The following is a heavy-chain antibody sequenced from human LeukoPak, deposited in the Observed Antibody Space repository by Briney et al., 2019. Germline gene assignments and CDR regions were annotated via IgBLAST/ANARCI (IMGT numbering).Heavy chain of an antibody. Sequence: GGSLRLSCAASGFTVSSNYMSWVRQAPGVGLEWGLQWLSGISSSGGSSFYADSVKGRFTISRDNSENVLYPQINNLRADDSAIYYCAKRGSGWYFDSWGRGTLVTVSS. J-gene: IGHJ4*02. CDR1: GFTVSSNY. V-gene: IGHV3-23*01. D-gene: IGHD6-19*01. CDR2: ISSSGGSS. CDR3: AKRGSGWYFDS.